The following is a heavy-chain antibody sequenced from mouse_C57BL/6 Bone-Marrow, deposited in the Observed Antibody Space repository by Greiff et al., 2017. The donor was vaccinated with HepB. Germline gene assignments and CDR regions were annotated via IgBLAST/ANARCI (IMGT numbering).Heavy chain of an antibody. CDR3: PSRSSILSSFAF. CDR2: IDPADSNI. J-gene: IGHJ3*01. CDR1: GYTFTSYW. D-gene: IGHD5-1-1*01. V-gene: IGHV1-50*01. Sequence: QVQLKQPGAEFVKPGASVKLSCKASGYTFTSYWMQWVKQRPGQGLEWIGEIDPADSNINYNQKFKGKATLTVDTSSSTAYMQLSSLPSEDSAVYSGPSRSSILSSFAFWGTGTLVPVSA.